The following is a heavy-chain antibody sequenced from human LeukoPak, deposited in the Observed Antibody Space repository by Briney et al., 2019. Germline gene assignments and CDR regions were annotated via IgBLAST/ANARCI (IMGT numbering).Heavy chain of an antibody. D-gene: IGHD3-9*01. Sequence: SETLSLTCTVSGGSISSYYWSWIRQPPGKGLEWIGYIYYSGSTNYNPSLKSRVTISVDTSKNQFSLKLSSVTAADTAVYYCARYSYDIVTGYPKGWFDPWGQGTLVTVSS. CDR1: GGSISSYY. CDR3: ARYSYDIVTGYPKGWFDP. CDR2: IYYSGST. J-gene: IGHJ5*02. V-gene: IGHV4-59*01.